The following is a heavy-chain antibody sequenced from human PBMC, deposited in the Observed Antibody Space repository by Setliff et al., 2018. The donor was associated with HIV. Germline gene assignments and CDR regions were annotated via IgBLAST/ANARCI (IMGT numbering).Heavy chain of an antibody. Sequence: PGGSLRLSCAASGFTLSSYAMTWVRQAPGKGLEWVSLINTDGSRTDYADAVKGRFIISRDNGKSTLFLQMNSLTADDTAVYFCVRDRNGPLGWGQGTLVTVSS. J-gene: IGHJ1*01. D-gene: IGHD7-27*01. CDR2: INTDGSRT. CDR1: GFTLSSYA. CDR3: VRDRNGPLG. V-gene: IGHV3-74*01.